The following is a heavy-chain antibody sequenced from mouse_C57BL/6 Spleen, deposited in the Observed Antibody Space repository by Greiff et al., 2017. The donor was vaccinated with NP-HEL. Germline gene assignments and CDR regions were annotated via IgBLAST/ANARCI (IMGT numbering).Heavy chain of an antibody. V-gene: IGHV1-52*01. CDR2: IDPSDSET. Sequence: QVQLQQPGAELVRPGSSVKLSCKASGYTFTSYWMHWVKQRPIQGLEWIGNIDPSDSETHYNQKFKDKATLTVDKSSSTAYMQLSSLTSEDSAVYYCAKWGLTTVVATNSMDYWGQGTSVTVSS. D-gene: IGHD1-1*01. CDR3: AKWGLTTVVATNSMDY. J-gene: IGHJ4*01. CDR1: GYTFTSYW.